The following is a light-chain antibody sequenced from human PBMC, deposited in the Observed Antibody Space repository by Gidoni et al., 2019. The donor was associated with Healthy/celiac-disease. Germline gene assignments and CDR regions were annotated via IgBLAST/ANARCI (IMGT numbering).Light chain of an antibody. V-gene: IGLV1-40*01. Sequence: QSVLTQPPSVSGAPGQRVTISCPGSSSNIGAGYDVHWYQQLPGTAPKLLIYGNSNRPSGAPDRFSGSKSGTSASLAITGLQAEDEADYYCQSYDSSLSGVFGGGTKLTVL. CDR2: GNS. J-gene: IGLJ3*02. CDR3: QSYDSSLSGV. CDR1: SSNIGAGYD.